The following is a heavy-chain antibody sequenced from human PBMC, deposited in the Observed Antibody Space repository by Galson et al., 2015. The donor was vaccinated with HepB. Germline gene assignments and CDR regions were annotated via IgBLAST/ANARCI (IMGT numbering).Heavy chain of an antibody. Sequence: SVKVSCKASGYTFTSYGISWVRQAPGQGLEWMGWISAYNGNTNYAQKFQGRVTITADKSTSTAYMELSSLRSEDTAVYYCARDLIRFGESYWGQGTLVTVSS. CDR3: ARDLIRFGESY. CDR1: GYTFTSYG. V-gene: IGHV1-18*04. J-gene: IGHJ4*02. D-gene: IGHD3-10*01. CDR2: ISAYNGNT.